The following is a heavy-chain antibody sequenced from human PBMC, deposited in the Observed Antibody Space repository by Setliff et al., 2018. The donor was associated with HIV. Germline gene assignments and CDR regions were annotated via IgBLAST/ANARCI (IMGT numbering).Heavy chain of an antibody. CDR3: ARGRRSTSSYYYYYYMDV. D-gene: IGHD2-2*01. CDR2: IYFSESP. J-gene: IGHJ6*03. V-gene: IGHV4-39*01. CDR1: GDSISNPNYY. Sequence: SETLSLTCSVSGDSISNPNYYWGWIRQPPGKGLEWIGSIYFSESPYYNPSLSSRVTISVDTSTNQFSLRLSSVTAADTAVYYCARGRRSTSSYYYYYYMDVWGKGTTVTVSS.